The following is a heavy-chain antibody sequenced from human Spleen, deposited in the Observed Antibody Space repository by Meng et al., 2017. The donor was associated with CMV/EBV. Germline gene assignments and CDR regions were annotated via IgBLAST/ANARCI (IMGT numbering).Heavy chain of an antibody. J-gene: IGHJ4*02. Sequence: WGARLLLPSETQSVLYAGYVGFFSGYYWSWIRQPPGKGLEWIGEINHCGSTNYNPSLKSPVTISVDTSKNQFSLKLSSVTAADTAVYYCATRRFSPYSSGRGPFDYWGQGTLVTVSS. CDR2: INHCGST. CDR3: ATRRFSPYSSGRGPFDY. CDR1: VGFFSGYY. V-gene: IGHV4-34*01. D-gene: IGHD6-19*01.